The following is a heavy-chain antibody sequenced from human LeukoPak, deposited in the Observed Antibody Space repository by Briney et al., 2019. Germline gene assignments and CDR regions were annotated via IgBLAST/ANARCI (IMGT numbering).Heavy chain of an antibody. J-gene: IGHJ4*02. CDR3: TTSPYRGGDCYS. D-gene: IGHD2-21*02. Sequence: GGSLRLSCAASGFTFSNAWMSWVRQAPGKGLEWVGRIKSKTDGGTTDYAAPVKGRFTISRDDSKNTLYLQMNSLKTEDTAVYYCTTSPYRGGDCYSWGQGTLVTVSS. V-gene: IGHV3-15*01. CDR2: IKSKTDGGTT. CDR1: GFTFSNAW.